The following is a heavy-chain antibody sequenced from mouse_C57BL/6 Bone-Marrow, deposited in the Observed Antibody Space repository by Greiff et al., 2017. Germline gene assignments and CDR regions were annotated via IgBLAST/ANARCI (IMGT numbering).Heavy chain of an antibody. CDR3: ARGYYYGSSYVWFAY. Sequence: VQGVESGPELVRPGASVKISCKAPGYTFTSHWMQWVRQRPGQGLEWIGEIFPGSGSTYYNAKFTGKATLTVDTSSSTAYMQLSSLTSEDSAVYCWARGYYYGSSYVWFAYWGQGTLVTVSA. CDR1: GYTFTSHW. V-gene: IGHV1-56*01. D-gene: IGHD1-1*01. J-gene: IGHJ3*01. CDR2: IFPGSGST.